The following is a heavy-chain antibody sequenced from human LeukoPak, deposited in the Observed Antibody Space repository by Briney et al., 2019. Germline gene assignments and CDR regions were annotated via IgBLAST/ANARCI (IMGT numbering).Heavy chain of an antibody. CDR2: INWNGGST. Sequence: GGSLRLSCAASGFTFDDYGMSWVRQAPGKGLEWVSGINWNGGSTGYADSVKGRFTISRDNSKNTLYLQMNSLRAEDTAVYYCARAPPGSGSSVYGMDVWGQGTTVTVSS. CDR3: ARAPPGSGSSVYGMDV. J-gene: IGHJ6*02. D-gene: IGHD3-10*01. V-gene: IGHV3-20*04. CDR1: GFTFDDYG.